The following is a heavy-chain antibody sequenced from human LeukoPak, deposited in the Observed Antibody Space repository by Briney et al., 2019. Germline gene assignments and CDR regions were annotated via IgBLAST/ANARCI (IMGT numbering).Heavy chain of an antibody. V-gene: IGHV1-18*01. CDR2: ISAYNGNT. J-gene: IGHJ6*02. Sequence: ASVKVSCKASGYTFTSYGISWVRQAPGQGLEGMGWISAYNGNTNYAQKLQGRVTMTTDTSTSTAYMELRSLRSDDTAVYYCARSVLLWFGELLDYGMDVWGQGTTVTVSS. CDR1: GYTFTSYG. D-gene: IGHD3-10*01. CDR3: ARSVLLWFGELLDYGMDV.